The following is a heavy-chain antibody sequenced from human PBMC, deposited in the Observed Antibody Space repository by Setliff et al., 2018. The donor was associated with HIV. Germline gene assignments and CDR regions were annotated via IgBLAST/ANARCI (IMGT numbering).Heavy chain of an antibody. Sequence: ASVKVSCKAFEYAFNGHYIHWVRQAPGQGLEWMGWINPASGDTDLPKKYQGRIIMTRETSINTAYIELTSLTFDDTATYYCARGGCNTDSFYASWLDPWGQGTLVTVSS. CDR1: EYAFNGHY. V-gene: IGHV1-2*02. J-gene: IGHJ5*02. CDR2: INPASGDT. D-gene: IGHD2-15*01. CDR3: ARGGCNTDSFYASWLDP.